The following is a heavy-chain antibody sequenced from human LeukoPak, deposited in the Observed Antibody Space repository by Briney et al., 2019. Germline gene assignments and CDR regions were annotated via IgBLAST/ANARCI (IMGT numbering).Heavy chain of an antibody. CDR1: GFTFSSYA. D-gene: IGHD3-16*01. J-gene: IGHJ2*01. Sequence: PGGSLRLSCAASGFTFSSYAMSWVRQAPGKGLEWVSVISGSGGSTYYADSAKGRFTISRDNSKNTLYLQMNSLGAEDTAVYYCATLAKGVNFDLWGRGTLVTVSS. V-gene: IGHV3-23*01. CDR2: ISGSGGST. CDR3: ATLAKGVNFDL.